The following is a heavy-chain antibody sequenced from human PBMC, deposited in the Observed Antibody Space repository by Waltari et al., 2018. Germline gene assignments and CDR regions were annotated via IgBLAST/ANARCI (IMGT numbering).Heavy chain of an antibody. D-gene: IGHD1-20*01. CDR3: VRSSSRYNWNLAEGAFDI. J-gene: IGHJ3*02. V-gene: IGHV3-9*01. Sequence: VDSGGGLVQPGRSLRLSCAGPGVKFEAHAVRWVWQTPGKGLEWVSGINWSGSGVEYVDSVKGRFTISRDNDKNRLYLQMNSLRVDDTALYYCVRSSSRYNWNLAEGAFDIWGQGTLVTVSS. CDR2: INWSGSGV. CDR1: GVKFEAHA.